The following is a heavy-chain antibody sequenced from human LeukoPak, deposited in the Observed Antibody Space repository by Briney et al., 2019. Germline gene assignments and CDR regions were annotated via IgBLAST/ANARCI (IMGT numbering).Heavy chain of an antibody. CDR1: GFTFSSYA. Sequence: GGSLRLSCAASGFTFSSYAMSWIRQAPGQGLEWVSAISGSGGSTYYADSVKGRFTISRDNSRDTLYLQMNSLRAEDTAVYYCAKGYYDYVWGSYYFDYWGQETLVTVSS. D-gene: IGHD3-16*01. CDR3: AKGYYDYVWGSYYFDY. CDR2: ISGSGGST. J-gene: IGHJ4*02. V-gene: IGHV3-23*01.